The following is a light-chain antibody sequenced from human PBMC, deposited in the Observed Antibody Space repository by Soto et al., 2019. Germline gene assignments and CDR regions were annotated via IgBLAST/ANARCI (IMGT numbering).Light chain of an antibody. CDR3: QQSYSTPIT. CDR1: QSIGNW. V-gene: IGKV1-5*03. Sequence: DVPMTQSPSSLSASVGARVILTCRASQSIGNWLAWYQQKQGKAPRLLIYKASSLESGVPTRFSGIGSGTDLTITISSLQPEDGETYYCQQSYSTPITFGQGTRLEIK. J-gene: IGKJ5*01. CDR2: KAS.